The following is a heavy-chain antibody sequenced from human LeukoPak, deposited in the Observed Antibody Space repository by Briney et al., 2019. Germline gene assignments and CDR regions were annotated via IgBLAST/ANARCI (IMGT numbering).Heavy chain of an antibody. V-gene: IGHV3-23*01. D-gene: IGHD3-10*01. CDR1: RLTPCSYG. J-gene: IGHJ3*02. Sequence: PGGALRHSRASPRLTPCSYGMNRVRPAPRKGRERVSRINESGDRTYHTNPLRGRFTLSQDNSKNTLYLQMKSLRAKDTAVYYCAEVSGSGSYFADDFDIWGHGTVVSVSS. CDR3: AEVSGSGSYFADDFDI. CDR2: INESGDRT.